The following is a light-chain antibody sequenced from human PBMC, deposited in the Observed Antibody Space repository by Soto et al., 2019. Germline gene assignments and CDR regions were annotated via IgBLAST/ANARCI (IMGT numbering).Light chain of an antibody. Sequence: SVLTQSPGTLSLSPGERATLSCRASQSVVNNYLACYQPKPGQAPRLLIYGASNRATGIPDRFSGSGSGTDFTLTISRLEPEDFAVYYCQQYGSSGTFGQGTKV. J-gene: IGKJ1*01. CDR2: GAS. V-gene: IGKV3-20*01. CDR3: QQYGSSGT. CDR1: QSVVNNY.